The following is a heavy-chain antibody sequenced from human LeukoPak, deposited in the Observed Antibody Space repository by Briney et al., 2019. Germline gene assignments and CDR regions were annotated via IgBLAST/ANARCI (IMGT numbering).Heavy chain of an antibody. J-gene: IGHJ4*02. V-gene: IGHV4-34*01. Sequence: SETLSLTCAVYGGSFSGYYWSWIRQPPGKGLEWIGEINHSGSTNYNPSLKSRVTISVDTSKNQFSLRLSSVTAADTAVYYCARRDQAIDYWGQGTLVTVSS. CDR1: GGSFSGYY. D-gene: IGHD5-24*01. CDR3: ARRDQAIDY. CDR2: INHSGST.